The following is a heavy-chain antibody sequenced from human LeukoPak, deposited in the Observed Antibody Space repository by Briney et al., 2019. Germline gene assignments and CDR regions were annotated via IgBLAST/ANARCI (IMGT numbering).Heavy chain of an antibody. CDR2: IYYSGST. CDR1: GGSISSSSYY. D-gene: IGHD6-19*01. Sequence: SETLSLTCTVPGGSISSSSYYWGWIRQPPGKGLEWIGSIYYSGSTYYNPSLKSRVTISVDTSKNQFSLKLSSVTAADTAVYYCARYSSGWYGDDWGQGTLVTVSS. J-gene: IGHJ4*02. V-gene: IGHV4-39*01. CDR3: ARYSSGWYGDD.